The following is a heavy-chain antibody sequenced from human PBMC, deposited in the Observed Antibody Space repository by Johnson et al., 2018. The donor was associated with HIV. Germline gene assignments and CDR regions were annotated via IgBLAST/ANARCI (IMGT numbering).Heavy chain of an antibody. CDR3: ARDRGTVTTAQMAFDI. J-gene: IGHJ3*02. CDR2: INWDGGST. Sequence: VQLVESGGGVVRPGGSLRLSCAASGSTFDDYGMSWVRQAPGKGLEWVSGINWDGGSTGYADSVKGRFTISRDNAKNSLYLQMNRLRAEDTALYYCARDRGTVTTAQMAFDIWGQGTMVTVSS. V-gene: IGHV3-20*04. D-gene: IGHD4-17*01. CDR1: GSTFDDYG.